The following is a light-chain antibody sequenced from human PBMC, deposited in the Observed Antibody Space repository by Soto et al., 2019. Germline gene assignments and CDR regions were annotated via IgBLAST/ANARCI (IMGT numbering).Light chain of an antibody. V-gene: IGKV3-20*01. CDR1: QSVSSYY. J-gene: IGKJ1*01. Sequence: EIVLTQSPGTLSLSPGERATLSCRASQSVSSYYLAWYQQKPGQAPRLLIYAASSRATGIPDRFSGGGSGTDFTLTISRLEPEDFAVYYCQQCGSSPWTCGQGTKVEIK. CDR3: QQCGSSPWT. CDR2: AAS.